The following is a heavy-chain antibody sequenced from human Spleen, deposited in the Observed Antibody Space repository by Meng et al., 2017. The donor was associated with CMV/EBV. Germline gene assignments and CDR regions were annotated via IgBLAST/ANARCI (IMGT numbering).Heavy chain of an antibody. J-gene: IGHJ4*02. Sequence: GESLKISCAASGFSFSGYWMSWVRQAPGKGLEWMAMIKQDGSETKYEDSVKGRVTISRDNAKNSLYLQMDSLRAEDTAVYYCARVAARPRVGLDYWGQGTLVTVSS. D-gene: IGHD6-6*01. CDR3: ARVAARPRVGLDY. CDR2: IKQDGSET. V-gene: IGHV3-7*01. CDR1: GFSFSGYW.